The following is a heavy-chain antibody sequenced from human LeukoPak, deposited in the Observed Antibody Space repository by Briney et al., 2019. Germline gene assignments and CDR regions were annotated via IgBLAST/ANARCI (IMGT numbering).Heavy chain of an antibody. Sequence: SETLSLTCTVSGGSISSYYWSWIRQPPGKGLEWIGYIYYSGSTNCNPSLKSRVTISVDTSKNQFSLKLSSVTAADTAVYYCARHDSSGWCGVDYWGQGTLVTVSS. CDR1: GGSISSYY. D-gene: IGHD6-19*01. CDR3: ARHDSSGWCGVDY. CDR2: IYYSGST. V-gene: IGHV4-59*08. J-gene: IGHJ4*02.